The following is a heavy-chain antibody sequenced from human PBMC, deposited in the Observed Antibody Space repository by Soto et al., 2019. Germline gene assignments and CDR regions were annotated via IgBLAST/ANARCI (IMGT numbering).Heavy chain of an antibody. CDR1: GFTFSNAW. D-gene: IGHD2-21*02. CDR2: IKSKTDGGTT. Sequence: GSLRLSCAASGFTFSNAWMSWVRQAPGKGLEWVGRIKSKTDGGTTDYAAPVKGRFTISRDDSKNTLYLQMNSLKTEDTAVYYCTTVPDCGGDCSYYYYGMDVWGQGTTVTVSS. V-gene: IGHV3-15*01. J-gene: IGHJ6*02. CDR3: TTVPDCGGDCSYYYYGMDV.